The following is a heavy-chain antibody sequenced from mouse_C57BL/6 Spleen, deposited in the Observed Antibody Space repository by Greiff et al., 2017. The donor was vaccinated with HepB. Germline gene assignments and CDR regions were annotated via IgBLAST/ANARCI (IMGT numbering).Heavy chain of an antibody. Sequence: QVQLQQPGAELVMPGASVKLSCKASGYTFTSYWMHWVKQRPGQGLEWIGEIDPSDSYTNYNQKFKGKSTLTVDKSSSTAYMQLSSLTSEDSAVYYCARFRGNYSNYGGYFDVWGTGTTVTVSS. D-gene: IGHD2-5*01. CDR1: GYTFTSYW. CDR2: IDPSDSYT. V-gene: IGHV1-69*01. J-gene: IGHJ1*03. CDR3: ARFRGNYSNYGGYFDV.